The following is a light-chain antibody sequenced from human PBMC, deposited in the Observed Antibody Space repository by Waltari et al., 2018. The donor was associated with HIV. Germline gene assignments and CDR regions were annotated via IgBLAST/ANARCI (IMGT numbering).Light chain of an antibody. J-gene: IGLJ2*01. Sequence: QSTLTQPASVSGSPGQSITISCTASTSDFVLYNFISWYQQHPGGVPKVIIYEVFSRPSGISSRFSGSRSANTASLTISWLQPEDEADYYCASFTSNYTLIFGGGTKVTVL. CDR3: ASFTSNYTLI. V-gene: IGLV2-14*01. CDR1: TSDFVLYNF. CDR2: EVF.